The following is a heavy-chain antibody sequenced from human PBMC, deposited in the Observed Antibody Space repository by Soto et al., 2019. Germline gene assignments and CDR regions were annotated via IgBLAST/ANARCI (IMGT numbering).Heavy chain of an antibody. D-gene: IGHD6-19*01. Sequence: PGGSLTLSCAASGFTFSSYAMHWVRQAPGKGLEWVAVISYDGSNTYYADSVKGRFTISRDNSKNTLYLQMNSLRAEDMAVYYCAREYSSGWYYFDNWGQGTLVTVSS. J-gene: IGHJ4*02. CDR1: GFTFSSYA. CDR2: ISYDGSNT. CDR3: AREYSSGWYYFDN. V-gene: IGHV3-30-3*01.